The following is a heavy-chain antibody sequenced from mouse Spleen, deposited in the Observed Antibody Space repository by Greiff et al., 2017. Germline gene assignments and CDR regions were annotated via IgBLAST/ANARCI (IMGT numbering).Heavy chain of an antibody. CDR2: IYPGDGDT. J-gene: IGHJ1*01. V-gene: IGHV1-82*01. CDR3: ARWAISWYFDV. Sequence: QVQLQQSGPELVKPGASVKISCKASGYAFSSSWMNWVKQRPGKGLEWIGRIYPGDGDTNYNGKFKGKATLTADKSSSTAYMQLSSLTSEDSAVYFCARWAISWYFDVWGAGTTVTVSS. D-gene: IGHD2-4*01. CDR1: GYAFSSSW.